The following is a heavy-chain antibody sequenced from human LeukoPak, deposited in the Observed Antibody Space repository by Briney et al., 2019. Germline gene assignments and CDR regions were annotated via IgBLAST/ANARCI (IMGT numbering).Heavy chain of an antibody. V-gene: IGHV4-39*07. Sequence: SETLSLTCAVYGGSFSSYYWGWIRQPPGKGLEWIGSIYYSGSTYYNPSHKSRVTISVDTSKNQFSLKLSSVTAADTAVYYCARDPTGSLRWGQGTLVTVSS. CDR1: GGSFSSYY. D-gene: IGHD5-12*01. CDR2: IYYSGST. CDR3: ARDPTGSLR. J-gene: IGHJ4*02.